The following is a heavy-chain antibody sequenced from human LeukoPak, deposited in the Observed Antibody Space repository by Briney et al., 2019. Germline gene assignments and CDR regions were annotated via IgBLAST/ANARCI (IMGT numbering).Heavy chain of an antibody. J-gene: IGHJ1*01. V-gene: IGHV3-21*01. D-gene: IGHD1-14*01. CDR3: ARVLKPSSISELPGY. CDR2: ISSSSSYI. Sequence: GGSLRLSCAASGFSLSNHPVHWVRQAPGKGLEWVSSISSSSSYIYYADSVKGRFTISRDNAKNSLYLQMNSLRAEDTAVYYCARVLKPSSISELPGYWGQGTLVTVSS. CDR1: GFSLSNHP.